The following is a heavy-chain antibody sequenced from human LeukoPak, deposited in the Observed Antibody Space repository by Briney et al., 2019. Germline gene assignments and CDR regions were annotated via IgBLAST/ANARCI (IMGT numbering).Heavy chain of an antibody. Sequence: PGGSLRLSCAASGFTFSSYGMHWVRQAPGKGLEWVAVISYDGNNKYYADSVKGRFTISRDNSKNTLYLQMNSLRAEDTAVYYCAKSSYDSSGYYGNWGQGTLVTVSS. J-gene: IGHJ4*02. CDR2: ISYDGNNK. CDR1: GFTFSSYG. D-gene: IGHD3-22*01. CDR3: AKSSYDSSGYYGN. V-gene: IGHV3-30*18.